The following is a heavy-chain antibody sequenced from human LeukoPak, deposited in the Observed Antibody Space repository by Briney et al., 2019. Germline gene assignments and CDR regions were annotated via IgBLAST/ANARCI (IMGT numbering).Heavy chain of an antibody. CDR2: ISGDGGST. Sequence: PGGSLRLSCAASGFTFDDYAMHWVRQAPGKGLEWVSLISGDGGSTYYADSVKGRFTISRDNAKNTLYLQMNSLRAEDTAVYYCARESKYSGYPFDYWGQGTLVTVSS. J-gene: IGHJ4*02. D-gene: IGHD5-12*01. V-gene: IGHV3-43*02. CDR1: GFTFDDYA. CDR3: ARESKYSGYPFDY.